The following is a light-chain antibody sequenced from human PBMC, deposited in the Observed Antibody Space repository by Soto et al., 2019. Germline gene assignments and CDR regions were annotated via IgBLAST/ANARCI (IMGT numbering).Light chain of an antibody. CDR2: AAF. J-gene: IGKJ4*01. CDR3: QQSYRTLA. CDR1: QSISSY. Sequence: DIQMTQSPSSLSASVGDRVTITCRASQSISSYLNWYQQKPGKAPKLLIYAAFSLQSGVPSRFSGSGSGTDFTLTISSLQPEDFATYYCQQSYRTLAFGGGTKVEIK. V-gene: IGKV1-39*01.